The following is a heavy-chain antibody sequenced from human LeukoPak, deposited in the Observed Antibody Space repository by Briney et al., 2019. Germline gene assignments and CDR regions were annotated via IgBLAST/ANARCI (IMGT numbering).Heavy chain of an antibody. D-gene: IGHD3-10*01. CDR1: GFTFNGYW. V-gene: IGHV3-7*01. CDR2: IKQDGSAT. J-gene: IGHJ5*01. Sequence: PGGSLRLSCAASGFTFNGYWMGWVRQAPGEGLEGVANIKQDGSATYYVDSVKGRFTISRDNAKSLLYLQMDSLRAEGSALYYCARWGVSAGLDSWGQGTPVTVSS. CDR3: ARWGVSAGLDS.